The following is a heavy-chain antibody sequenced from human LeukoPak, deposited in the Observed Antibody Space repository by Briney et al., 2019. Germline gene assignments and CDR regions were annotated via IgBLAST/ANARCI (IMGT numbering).Heavy chain of an antibody. D-gene: IGHD3-10*01. Sequence: PGGSLRLSCAASGFTFSSYAMHGVRQAPGKGLEWVAVISYDGSNKYYADSVKGRFTISRDNSKNTLYLQMNSLRAEDTAVYYCARGGDMVRGVRYFDYWGQGTLVTVSS. CDR3: ARGGDMVRGVRYFDY. CDR1: GFTFSSYA. J-gene: IGHJ4*02. V-gene: IGHV3-30-3*01. CDR2: ISYDGSNK.